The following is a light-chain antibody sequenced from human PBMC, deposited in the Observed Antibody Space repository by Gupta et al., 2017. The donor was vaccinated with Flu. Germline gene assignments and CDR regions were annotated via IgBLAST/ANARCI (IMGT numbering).Light chain of an antibody. CDR1: QEISNC. CDR2: DAS. Sequence: PSSLSASVGDRVTISCQASQEISNCLNWYQQKPGKAPKLLIYDASNWETGVPSRFSGSGSGTDFTFTISSLQPEDIGTFYCQQCYYLPLTFGGGTKVQIK. V-gene: IGKV1-33*01. CDR3: QQCYYLPLT. J-gene: IGKJ4*01.